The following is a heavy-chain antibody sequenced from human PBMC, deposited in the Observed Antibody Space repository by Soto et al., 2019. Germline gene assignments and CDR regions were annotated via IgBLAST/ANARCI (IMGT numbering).Heavy chain of an antibody. CDR2: IYYSGST. J-gene: IGHJ5*02. Sequence: SETLSLTCTVSGGSIGRYYWNWIRQPPGKGLEWIGYIYYSGSTNYNPSLKSRVTISVDTSKNQFSLKLSSVTAADTAVYYCARDPGSGSYYGWFDHWGQGTLVTVSS. CDR1: GGSIGRYY. D-gene: IGHD3-10*01. CDR3: ARDPGSGSYYGWFDH. V-gene: IGHV4-59*01.